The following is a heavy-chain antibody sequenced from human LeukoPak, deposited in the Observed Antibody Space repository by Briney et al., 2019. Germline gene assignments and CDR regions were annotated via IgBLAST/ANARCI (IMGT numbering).Heavy chain of an antibody. V-gene: IGHV3-23*01. CDR1: GFTFSSYA. CDR2: ISGSGGST. Sequence: PGGSLRLSCAASGFTFSSYAMSWVRQAPGKGLEWVSAISGSGGSTYYADSVKGRFTISRDNSKNTLYLQMNSLRAEDTAVYYCAKLYYGDYYGISLLDYWGQGTLVTVSS. CDR3: AKLYYGDYYGISLLDY. J-gene: IGHJ4*02. D-gene: IGHD4-17*01.